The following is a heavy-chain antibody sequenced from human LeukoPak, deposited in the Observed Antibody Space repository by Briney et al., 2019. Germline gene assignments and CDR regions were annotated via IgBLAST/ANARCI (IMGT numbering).Heavy chain of an antibody. J-gene: IGHJ4*02. Sequence: SVKVSCKASGGTFSKYTISWVRQRPGQGLEWMGGITPLFGTANYAQKFQGRVTITADESASTAYMELSSLRSEDTAVYYCARDTMIVRGASDYWGQGTLVTVSS. V-gene: IGHV1-69*13. CDR3: ARDTMIVRGASDY. CDR2: ITPLFGTA. CDR1: GGTFSKYT. D-gene: IGHD3-22*01.